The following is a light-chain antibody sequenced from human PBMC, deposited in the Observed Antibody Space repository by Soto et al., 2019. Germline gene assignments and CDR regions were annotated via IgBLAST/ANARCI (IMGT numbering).Light chain of an antibody. Sequence: QSVLTQPSSVSGSPGQSITISCTGTSSDVGSYNLVSWYQQHPGKAPKLMIYEGSKRPSGVSNRFSGSKSGNTASLTISGLQAEDEADYYCCSYAGSSTPVFGGGTQLTV. J-gene: IGLJ2*01. V-gene: IGLV2-23*01. CDR1: SSDVGSYNL. CDR3: CSYAGSSTPV. CDR2: EGS.